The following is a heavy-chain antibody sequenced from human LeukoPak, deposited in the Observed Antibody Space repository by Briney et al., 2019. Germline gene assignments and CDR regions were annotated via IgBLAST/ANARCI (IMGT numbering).Heavy chain of an antibody. Sequence: SETLSLMCTVSGPSISTSSYYWGWIRQPPGKGLEWIGTISYSGTTYYNPSLKSRVTISADTSNNQFSLKLTSVTAADTAVYYCARHFDYWGQGTLVTVSS. V-gene: IGHV4-39*01. CDR3: ARHFDY. CDR1: GPSISTSSYY. J-gene: IGHJ4*02. CDR2: ISYSGTT.